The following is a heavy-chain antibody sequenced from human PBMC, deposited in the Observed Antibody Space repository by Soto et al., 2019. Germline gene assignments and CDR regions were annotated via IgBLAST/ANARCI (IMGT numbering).Heavy chain of an antibody. CDR3: ARWATYYDILPGYYAGVGYYCGMDV. Sequence: GASLKISCKGSGYSFTSYWIGWVRQMPGKGLEWMGIIYPGDSETRYSSSFQGQVTISADKSISTAYLQWSSLKASDTAMYYCARWATYYDILPGYYAGVGYYCGMDVWGQGTTVTVS. V-gene: IGHV5-51*01. D-gene: IGHD3-9*01. CDR2: IYPGDSET. J-gene: IGHJ6*02. CDR1: GYSFTSYW.